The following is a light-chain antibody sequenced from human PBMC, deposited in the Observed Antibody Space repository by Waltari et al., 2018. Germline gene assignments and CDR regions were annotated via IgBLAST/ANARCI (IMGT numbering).Light chain of an antibody. V-gene: IGKV3-15*01. CDR3: QQYDSWLLYT. CDR1: QSVSSN. CDR2: GAS. Sequence: EIVMTQSPATLSVSPGERVTLSCRASQSVSSNLAWYQQKRGQAPRLLIYGASTRVTGIPPRFSGSGSGTEFTLTISSLQSEDFAVYFCQQYDSWLLYTFGQGTNLEIK. J-gene: IGKJ2*01.